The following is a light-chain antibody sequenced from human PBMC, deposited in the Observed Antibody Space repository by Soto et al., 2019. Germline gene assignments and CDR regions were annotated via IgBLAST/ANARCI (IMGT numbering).Light chain of an antibody. V-gene: IGKV3-15*01. CDR2: GAS. CDR3: QQYNNWPPLT. CDR1: QSVSSN. Sequence: EIVMTQSPATLSVSPGERATLSCRASQSVSSNLAWYQQKPGQAPRLLIYGASTRATGIPARFSGSGSGTEFTRPISSLQSEDFAVYYCQQYNNWPPLTFGGGTKVEIK. J-gene: IGKJ4*01.